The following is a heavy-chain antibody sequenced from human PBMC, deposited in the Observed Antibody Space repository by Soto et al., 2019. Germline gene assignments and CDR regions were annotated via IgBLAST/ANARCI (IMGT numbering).Heavy chain of an antibody. CDR1: GFTFSSYS. CDR2: ISSSSSYI. V-gene: IGHV3-21*01. J-gene: IGHJ3*02. CDR3: ARDATHYGSGMDAFDI. Sequence: GGSLRLSCAASGFTFSSYSMNWVRQAPGKGLEWVSSISSSSSYIYYADSVKGRFTISRDNAKNSLYLQMNSLRAEDTAVYYCARDATHYGSGMDAFDIWGQGTMVTVSS. D-gene: IGHD3-10*01.